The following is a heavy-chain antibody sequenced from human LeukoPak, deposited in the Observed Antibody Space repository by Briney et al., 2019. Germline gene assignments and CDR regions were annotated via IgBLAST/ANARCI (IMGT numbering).Heavy chain of an antibody. CDR2: FIPVVGTS. CDR1: GGSFSTYP. CDR3: ARGQSSANDRKGRTGLNS. Sequence: SVKVSCKASGGSFSTYPITWVRQAPGHGLEWMGRFIPVVGTSTYAQRFRGRVTFTADASRTTAFMEVASLNSDDTAVYYCARGQSSANDRKGRTGLNSWGQGTLVTVSS. J-gene: IGHJ4*02. D-gene: IGHD2-2*01. V-gene: IGHV1-69*11.